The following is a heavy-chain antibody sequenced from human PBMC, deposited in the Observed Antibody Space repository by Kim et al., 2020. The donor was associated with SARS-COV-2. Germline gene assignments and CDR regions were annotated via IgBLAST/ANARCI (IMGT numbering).Heavy chain of an antibody. CDR3: ARYCSGGSCYEDDAFDI. CDR2: TRNKANSYTT. D-gene: IGHD2-15*01. CDR1: GFTFSDHY. Sequence: GGSLRLSCAASGFTFSDHYMDWVRQAPGKGLEWVGRTRNKANSYTTEYAASVKGRFTISRDDSKNSLYLQMNSLKTEDTAVYYCARYCSGGSCYEDDAFDIWGQGTMVTVSS. V-gene: IGHV3-72*01. J-gene: IGHJ3*02.